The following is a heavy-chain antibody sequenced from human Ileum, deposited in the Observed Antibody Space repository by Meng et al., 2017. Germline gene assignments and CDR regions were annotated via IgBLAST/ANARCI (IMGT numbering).Heavy chain of an antibody. Sequence: QVQLQASGPGLGRPSETLSLICAVSGGSVSSSGYQWGWIRQPPGKGLEWIGYASTNYNPSLKSRVTISVDTSKNQFSLKLTSVTAADTAVYYCARDHWGSLDYWGQGTLVTVSS. CDR3: ARDHWGSLDY. D-gene: IGHD7-27*01. J-gene: IGHJ4*02. CDR1: GGSVSSSGYQ. V-gene: IGHV4-61*08. CDR2: AST.